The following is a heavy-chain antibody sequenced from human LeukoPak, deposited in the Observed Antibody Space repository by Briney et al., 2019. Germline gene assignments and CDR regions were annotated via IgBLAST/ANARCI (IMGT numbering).Heavy chain of an antibody. CDR1: GFTFSSYE. J-gene: IGHJ4*02. V-gene: IGHV3-48*03. CDR2: ISSSGSTI. CDR3: ARVRSSRSIAAAPFDY. Sequence: GGSLRLSCAASGFTFSSYEMNWVRQAPGKGLEWVPYISSSGSTIYYADSVKGRFTISRDNAKNSLYLQMNSLRAEDTAVYYCARVRSSRSIAAAPFDYWGQGTLVTVSS. D-gene: IGHD6-13*01.